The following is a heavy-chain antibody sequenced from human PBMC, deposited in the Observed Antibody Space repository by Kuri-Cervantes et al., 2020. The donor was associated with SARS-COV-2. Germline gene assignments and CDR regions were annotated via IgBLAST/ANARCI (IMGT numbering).Heavy chain of an antibody. J-gene: IGHJ4*02. CDR3: ARLAKMVRGVIGLDY. V-gene: IGHV5-10-1*01. CDR1: GYSFTSYW. CDR2: IDPSDSYT. Sequence: KVSCKGSGYSFTSYWISWVRQMPGKGLEWMGRIDPSDSYTNYSPSFQGHVTISADKPISTAYLQWSSLKASDTAMYYCARLAKMVRGVIGLDYWGQGTLVTVSS. D-gene: IGHD3-10*01.